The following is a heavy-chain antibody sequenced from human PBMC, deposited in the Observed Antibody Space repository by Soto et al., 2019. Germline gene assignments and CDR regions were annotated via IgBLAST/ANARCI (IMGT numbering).Heavy chain of an antibody. D-gene: IGHD6-13*01. CDR2: ISGSGNTI. Sequence: GGSLRLSCEASGFTFSDPFMTWIRQVPGKGLECVSYISGSGNTISYADSVKGRFTISRDNARNSLYLQMNSLRADDTAMYYCARSRFSSRWSVDYWGLGTLVTVSS. CDR1: GFTFSDPF. J-gene: IGHJ4*02. CDR3: ARSRFSSRWSVDY. V-gene: IGHV3-11*04.